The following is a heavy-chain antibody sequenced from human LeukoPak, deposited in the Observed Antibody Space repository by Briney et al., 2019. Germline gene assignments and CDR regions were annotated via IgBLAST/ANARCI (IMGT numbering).Heavy chain of an antibody. CDR2: IVVGSGNT. D-gene: IGHD3-22*01. J-gene: IGHJ3*02. V-gene: IGHV1-58*02. CDR1: GFTFTSSA. CDR3: AAADNYYDSSGYPLYAFDI. Sequence: SVKVSCKASGFTFTSSAMQWVRQARGQRLEWIGWIVVGSGNTNYAQKFQERVTITRDMSTSTAYMELSSPRSEDTAVYYCAAADNYYDSSGYPLYAFDIWGQGTMVTVSS.